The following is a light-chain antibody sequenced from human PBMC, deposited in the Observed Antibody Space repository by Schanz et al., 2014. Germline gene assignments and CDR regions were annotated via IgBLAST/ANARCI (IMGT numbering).Light chain of an antibody. CDR2: GAS. Sequence: EIVLTQSPGALSLSPGDRATLSCRASQGIGSNLAWYRQKPGQAPRLLIYGASTRATGIPARFSGSGSGTEFTLTISRLEPEDFAVYYCQQHGSSLTFGPGTKVDIK. CDR3: QQHGSSLT. J-gene: IGKJ3*01. V-gene: IGKV3-20*01. CDR1: QGIGSN.